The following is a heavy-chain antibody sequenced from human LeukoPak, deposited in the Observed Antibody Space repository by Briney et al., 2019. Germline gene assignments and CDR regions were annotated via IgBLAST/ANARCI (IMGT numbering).Heavy chain of an antibody. J-gene: IGHJ4*02. V-gene: IGHV3-48*03. CDR2: ISSSGSTI. CDR1: GFTFSSYE. Sequence: SGGSLRLSCAASGFTFSSYEMNWVRQAPGKGLEWVSYISSSGSTIYYADSVKGRFTISRDNAKNSLYLQMNSLRAEDTAVYYCARDLPLWFGELSHNFDYWGQGTLVTVSS. D-gene: IGHD3-10*01. CDR3: ARDLPLWFGELSHNFDY.